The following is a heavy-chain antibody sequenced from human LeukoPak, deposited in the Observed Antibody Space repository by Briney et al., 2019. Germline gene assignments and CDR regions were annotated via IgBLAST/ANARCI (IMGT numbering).Heavy chain of an antibody. V-gene: IGHV4-31*03. CDR3: ARIISTGPHPYNWFDP. J-gene: IGHJ5*02. Sequence: PSETLSLTCNVSGGSISSANHYWSWIRQLPGKGLEWIGYIYYSGTTYYNPSLKSRLTMSLDTSKNQFSVNLSSVTAADMAVYYCARIISTGPHPYNWFDPWGQGTLVTVSS. D-gene: IGHD3-9*01. CDR1: GGSISSANHY. CDR2: IYYSGTT.